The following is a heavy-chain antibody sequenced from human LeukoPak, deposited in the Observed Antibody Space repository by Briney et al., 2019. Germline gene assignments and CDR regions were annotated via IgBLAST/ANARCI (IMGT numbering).Heavy chain of an antibody. J-gene: IGHJ3*02. D-gene: IGHD2-21*02. CDR3: ARDCGSDCSQAFDI. CDR1: GFTFSNYG. CDR2: ISYAGSNK. Sequence: GGSLRLSCAASGFTFSNYGMHWVRQAPGKGLEWVAVISYAGSNKYYAESVKGRFTISRDNSKSTVYLQMNSLRVEDTAVYYCARDCGSDCSQAFDIWGQGTMVTVSS. V-gene: IGHV3-30*03.